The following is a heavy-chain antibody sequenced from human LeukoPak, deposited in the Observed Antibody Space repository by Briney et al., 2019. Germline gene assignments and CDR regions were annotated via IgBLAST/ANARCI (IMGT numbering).Heavy chain of an antibody. CDR1: GFTFSSYA. Sequence: GGSLRLSCAASGFTFSSYAMHWVRQAPGKGLEWVAVISYDGSNKYYADSVKGRFTISRDNAKNSLYLQMNSLRAEDTAVYYCARKTIAAFPDWGQGTLVTVSS. D-gene: IGHD6-6*01. J-gene: IGHJ4*02. CDR2: ISYDGSNK. CDR3: ARKTIAAFPD. V-gene: IGHV3-30-3*01.